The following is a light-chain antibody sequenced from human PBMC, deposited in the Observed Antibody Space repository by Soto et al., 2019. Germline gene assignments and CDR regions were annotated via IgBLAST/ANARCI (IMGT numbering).Light chain of an antibody. J-gene: IGKJ5*01. CDR1: QSVSNTY. V-gene: IGKV3-20*01. CDR3: QQYGTSEII. Sequence: IVLTQSPGTLSLSPGGRAPLHCSTSQSVSNTYVAWYQQKTGQAPRVIIYDTSSRVTGIPDRFSGSWSGTDCTLTISRLEPEDVAVFYCQQYGTSEIILGQGTRLEIK. CDR2: DTS.